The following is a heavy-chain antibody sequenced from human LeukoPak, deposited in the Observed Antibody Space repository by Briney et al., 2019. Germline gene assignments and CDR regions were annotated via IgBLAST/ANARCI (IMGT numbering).Heavy chain of an antibody. V-gene: IGHV3-23*01. Sequence: GGTLRLSCAASGFTFSSYGMSWVRQAPGKGLEWVSAISGSGGSTYYADSVKGRFTISRDNSKNSLYLQMNSLRAEDTAVYYCAKGYSGDYYSRNHHFDYWGQGTLVTVSS. J-gene: IGHJ4*02. D-gene: IGHD3-22*01. CDR3: AKGYSGDYYSRNHHFDY. CDR2: ISGSGGST. CDR1: GFTFSSYG.